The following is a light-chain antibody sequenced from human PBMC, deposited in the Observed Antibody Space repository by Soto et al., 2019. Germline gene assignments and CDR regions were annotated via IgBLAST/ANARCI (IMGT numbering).Light chain of an antibody. CDR1: QSVSTKY. CDR2: GAS. V-gene: IGKV3-20*01. Sequence: IVLTQSPETLSLSPGDRATLSCRASQSVSTKYLAWYQQKPGQAPRLLIYGASTRHVGIPDRFGGSGSGTDFPLTISRLEPEDFGVYYCQQYDGSLVSFGPGTRVDVK. CDR3: QQYDGSLVS. J-gene: IGKJ3*01.